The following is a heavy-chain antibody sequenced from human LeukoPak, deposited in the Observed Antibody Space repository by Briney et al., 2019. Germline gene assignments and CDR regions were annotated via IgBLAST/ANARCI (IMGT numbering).Heavy chain of an antibody. CDR3: ARNLVTLEGCLDV. V-gene: IGHV4-59*01. J-gene: IGHJ6*02. Sequence: PSETLSLTCTVSGGSISSYYWSWVRQPPGKGLGWIGYIYYSGSTKYNPSLKSGLTTSADTTKNHSSLQQSSVTAADTTVYYYARNLVTLEGCLDVWGQGTTVTVSS. D-gene: IGHD5-24*01. CDR2: IYYSGST. CDR1: GGSISSYY.